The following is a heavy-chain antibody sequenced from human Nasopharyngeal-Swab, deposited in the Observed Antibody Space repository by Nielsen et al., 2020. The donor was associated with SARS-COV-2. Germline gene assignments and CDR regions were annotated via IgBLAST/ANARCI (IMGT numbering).Heavy chain of an antibody. D-gene: IGHD6-19*01. Sequence: GGSLRLSCAASGFTLSSYRMNWVRQAPGKGLEWVSSISSSSSYIYYADSVKGRFTISRDNAKNSLYLQMNSLRAEDTAVYYCARDDGQWLNPVYYFDYWGQGILVTVSS. V-gene: IGHV3-21*01. CDR2: ISSSSSYI. CDR3: ARDDGQWLNPVYYFDY. J-gene: IGHJ4*02. CDR1: GFTLSSYR.